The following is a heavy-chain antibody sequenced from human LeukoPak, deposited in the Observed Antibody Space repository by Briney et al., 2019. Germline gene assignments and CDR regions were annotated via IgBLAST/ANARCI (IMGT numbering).Heavy chain of an antibody. CDR2: INHSGIT. CDR1: GGSFSGYY. CDR3: ARLRITMVRGVNFDY. J-gene: IGHJ4*02. Sequence: KTSETLSLTCAVYGGSFSGYYWSWIRQPPGKGLEWIGEINHSGITNYNPSLKSRVTISVDTSKNQFSLKLSSVTAADTAVYYCARLRITMVRGVNFDYWGQGTLVTVSS. D-gene: IGHD3-10*01. V-gene: IGHV4-34*01.